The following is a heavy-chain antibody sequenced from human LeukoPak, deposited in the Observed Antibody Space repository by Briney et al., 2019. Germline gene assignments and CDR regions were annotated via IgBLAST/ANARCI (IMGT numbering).Heavy chain of an antibody. D-gene: IGHD2-15*01. V-gene: IGHV1-8*01. Sequence: AASVKVSCEASGYTFTSYDINWVRQATGQGLEWMGWMNPNSGNTGYAQKFQGRVTMTRNTSISTAYMELSRLRSDDTAMYYCAREFGSGAYGAFDIWGQGTMVTVSS. J-gene: IGHJ3*02. CDR3: AREFGSGAYGAFDI. CDR1: GYTFTSYD. CDR2: MNPNSGNT.